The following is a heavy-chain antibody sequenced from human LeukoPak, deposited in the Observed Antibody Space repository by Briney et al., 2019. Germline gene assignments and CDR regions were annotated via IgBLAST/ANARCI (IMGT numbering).Heavy chain of an antibody. J-gene: IGHJ4*02. CDR3: ALASSGWIHEGY. CDR2: FDPEDGET. Sequence: GASAKVSCKVSGYTLTELSMHWVRQAPGKGLEWMGGFDPEDGETIYAQKFQGRVTMTEDTSTDTAYMELSSLRSEDTAVYYCALASSGWIHEGYWGQGTLLTVSS. D-gene: IGHD6-19*01. CDR1: GYTLTELS. V-gene: IGHV1-24*01.